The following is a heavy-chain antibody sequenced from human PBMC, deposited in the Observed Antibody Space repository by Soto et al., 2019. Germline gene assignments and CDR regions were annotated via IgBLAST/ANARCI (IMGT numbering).Heavy chain of an antibody. CDR1: GFTFSSYA. CDR2: ISGSGGST. V-gene: IGHV3-23*01. J-gene: IGHJ6*02. Sequence: EVQLLESGGGLVQPGGSLRLSCAASGFTFSSYAMSWVRQAPGKGLEWVSAISGSGGSTYYADSVKGRFTISRDTSKNTMYLQMNSLRAEDTAVYYCAKAWDYYYYYGMDVWGQGTTVTVSS. CDR3: AKAWDYYYYYGMDV. D-gene: IGHD7-27*01.